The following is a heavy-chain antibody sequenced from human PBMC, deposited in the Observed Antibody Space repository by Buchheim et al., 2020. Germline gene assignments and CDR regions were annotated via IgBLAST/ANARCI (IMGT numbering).Heavy chain of an antibody. CDR3: ARDHSNYRGGMDV. V-gene: IGHV3-33*01. CDR2: IWYDGSNK. Sequence: QVQLVESGGGVVQPGRSLRLSCAASGFTFSSYGMHWVRQAPGKGLEWVAVIWYDGSNKNYADSGKGRFTISRDNSKNTLYLQMNSLRAEDTAVYYCARDHSNYRGGMDVWGQGTT. D-gene: IGHD4-11*01. CDR1: GFTFSSYG. J-gene: IGHJ6*02.